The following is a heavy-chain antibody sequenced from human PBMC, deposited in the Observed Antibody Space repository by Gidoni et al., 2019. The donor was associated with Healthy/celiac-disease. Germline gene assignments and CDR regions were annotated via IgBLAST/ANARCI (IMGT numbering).Heavy chain of an antibody. J-gene: IGHJ4*02. CDR3: ARDGGSYYIDY. V-gene: IGHV4-39*07. CDR2: IYYSGST. D-gene: IGHD1-26*01. Sequence: QLQLQASGPGLVKPSETLSLTCTVSGGSISSSSYYWGWIRQPPGKGLEWIGSIYYSGSTYYNPSLKSRVTISVDTSKNQFSLKLSSVTAADTAVYYCARDGGSYYIDYWGQGTLVTVSS. CDR1: GGSISSSSYY.